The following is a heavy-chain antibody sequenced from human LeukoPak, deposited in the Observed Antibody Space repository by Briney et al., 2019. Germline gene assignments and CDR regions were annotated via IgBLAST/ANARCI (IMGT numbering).Heavy chain of an antibody. Sequence: PSETLSLTCTVSGGSISSYHWSWIRQPAGKGLEWIGRIYTSGSTNYNPSLKSRVTMSVDTSKNQFSLKLSSVTAADTAVYYCARERITMVRGVGYFDYWAREPWSPSPQ. J-gene: IGHJ4*02. CDR3: ARERITMVRGVGYFDY. CDR2: IYTSGST. CDR1: GGSISSYH. V-gene: IGHV4-4*07. D-gene: IGHD3-10*01.